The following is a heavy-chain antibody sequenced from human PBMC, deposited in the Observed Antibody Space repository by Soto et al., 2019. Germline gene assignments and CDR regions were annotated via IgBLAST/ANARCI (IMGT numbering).Heavy chain of an antibody. D-gene: IGHD3-3*01. CDR2: IIPIFGTA. CDR3: ASTLGITIFGVVNKYYYYYYGMDV. J-gene: IGHJ6*02. CDR1: GGTFSSYP. V-gene: IGHV1-69*13. Sequence: FLVKGSCKASGGTFSSYPISWVRQAPGQGLEWMGGIIPIFGTANYATQFQGRATITADESTSTAYMELSSLRSEDTAVYYCASTLGITIFGVVNKYYYYYYGMDVWGQGTTVTVSS.